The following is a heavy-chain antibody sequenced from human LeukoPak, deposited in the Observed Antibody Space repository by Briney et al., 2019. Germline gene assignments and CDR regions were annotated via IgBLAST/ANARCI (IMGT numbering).Heavy chain of an antibody. V-gene: IGHV1-18*01. J-gene: IGHJ6*02. CDR3: ARDNGVDYGETGPNYYYGMDV. CDR1: GYTFTSYG. Sequence: ASVKVSCKASGYTFTSYGISWVRQAPGQGLEWMGWISAYNGNTNYAQKLQGRVTMTTDTSTSTAYMELRSLRSDDTAVYYCARDNGVDYGETGPNYYYGMDVWGQGTTVTVSS. CDR2: ISAYNGNT. D-gene: IGHD4-17*01.